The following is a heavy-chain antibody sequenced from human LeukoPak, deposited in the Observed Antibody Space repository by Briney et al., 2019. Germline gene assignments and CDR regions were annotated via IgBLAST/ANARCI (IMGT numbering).Heavy chain of an antibody. CDR3: ARLDNSGYYTLDV. D-gene: IGHD3-22*01. CDR1: GGSISSSSYY. CDR2: IYYSGST. Sequence: SETLSLTCTVSGGSISSSSYYWGWIRQPPGKGLEWIGSIYYSGSTYYNPSLRGRVTISVDTSTNHFSLKLNSVTAADTAVYYCARLDNSGYYTLDVWGQGTTVTVSS. J-gene: IGHJ6*02. V-gene: IGHV4-39*02.